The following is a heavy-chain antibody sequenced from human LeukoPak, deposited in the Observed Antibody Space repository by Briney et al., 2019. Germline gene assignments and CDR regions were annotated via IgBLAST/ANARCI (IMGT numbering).Heavy chain of an antibody. D-gene: IGHD3-10*01. CDR1: GGSISSGSYY. CDR2: IYTSGST. J-gene: IGHJ3*02. Sequence: SETLSLTCTVSGGSISSGSYYWSWIRQPAGKGLEWIGRIYTSGSTNYNPSLKSRVTISVDTSKNQFSLKLSSVTAADTAVYYCARRPGDYDAFDIWGQGTMVTVSS. V-gene: IGHV4-61*02. CDR3: ARRPGDYDAFDI.